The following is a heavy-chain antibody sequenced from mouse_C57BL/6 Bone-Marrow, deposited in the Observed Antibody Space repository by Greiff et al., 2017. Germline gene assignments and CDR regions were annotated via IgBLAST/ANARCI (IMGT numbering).Heavy chain of an antibody. V-gene: IGHV3-6*01. CDR1: GYSITSGYY. Sequence: ESGPGLVKPSPSLSLTCSVTGYSITSGYYWNWIRQFPGNKLEWMGYISYDGSNNYNPSLKNRISITRDTSKNQFCLKLNSVTTEDTATYYCARTAYWGQGTLVTVSA. J-gene: IGHJ3*01. CDR3: ARTAY. CDR2: ISYDGSN.